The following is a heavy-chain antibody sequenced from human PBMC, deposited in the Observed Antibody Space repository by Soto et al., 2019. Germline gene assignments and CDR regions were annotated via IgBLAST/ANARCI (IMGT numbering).Heavy chain of an antibody. Sequence: TSETLSLTCTVSGGSISSSSYYWGWIRQPPGKGLEWIGSIYYSGSTYYNPSLKSRVTISVDTSKNQFSLKLSSVTAADTAVYYCAAVYGDPDYWGQGTLVTVS. D-gene: IGHD4-17*01. CDR1: GGSISSSSYY. CDR2: IYYSGST. J-gene: IGHJ4*02. V-gene: IGHV4-39*01. CDR3: AAVYGDPDY.